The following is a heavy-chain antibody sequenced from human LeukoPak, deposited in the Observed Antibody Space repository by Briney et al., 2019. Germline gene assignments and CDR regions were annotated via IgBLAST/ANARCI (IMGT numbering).Heavy chain of an antibody. CDR3: ARARDTGSVS. CDR1: GGSFSGYY. D-gene: IGHD3-9*01. CDR2: IYHSGST. Sequence: ASETLSLTCAVYGGSFSGYYWSWIRQPPGKGLEWIGSIYHSGSTYYNPSLKSRVTISVDTSKNQFSLKLSSVTAADTAVYYCARARDTGSVSWGQGTLVTVSS. J-gene: IGHJ5*01. V-gene: IGHV4-34*01.